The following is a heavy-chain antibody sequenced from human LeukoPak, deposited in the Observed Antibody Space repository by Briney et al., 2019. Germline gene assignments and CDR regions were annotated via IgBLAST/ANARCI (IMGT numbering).Heavy chain of an antibody. CDR3: AKGRYSGYGSY. D-gene: IGHD5-12*01. V-gene: IGHV3-23*01. CDR1: GFTFSSYA. Sequence: GGSLRLSCAASGFTFSSYAMSWVRQAPGKGLEWVSAISGSGGSTYYADSVEGRFTISRDNSKNTLYLQMNSLRAEDTAVYYCAKGRYSGYGSYWGQGTLVTVSS. J-gene: IGHJ4*02. CDR2: ISGSGGST.